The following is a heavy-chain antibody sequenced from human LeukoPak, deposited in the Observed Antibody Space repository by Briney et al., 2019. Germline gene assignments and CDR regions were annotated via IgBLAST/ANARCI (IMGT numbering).Heavy chain of an antibody. J-gene: IGHJ4*02. V-gene: IGHV3-48*01. D-gene: IGHD4-11*01. CDR2: ISSSSSTI. Sequence: GGSLRLSCAASGFTFSTYSMTWVRQAPGKGLEWVSYISSSSSTIYYGASVKGRFTISRDNAKNSLYLQMNNLRAEDTAVYFCARDSYSKNDYWGQGTLVTVSS. CDR3: ARDSYSKNDY. CDR1: GFTFSTYS.